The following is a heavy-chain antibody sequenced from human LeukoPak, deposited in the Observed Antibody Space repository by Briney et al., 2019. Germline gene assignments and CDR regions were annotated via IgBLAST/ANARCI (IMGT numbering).Heavy chain of an antibody. Sequence: ASVRVSCKASGYIFRNFGVAWVRQAPGHGLEWMGWISAYNGETKYEQKFQGRVPMTTDTSTSTAYMELRSLRSDDTAVYYCARSGDSKWFDPWGQGTLVTVSS. D-gene: IGHD7-27*01. CDR1: GYIFRNFG. V-gene: IGHV1-18*01. CDR3: ARSGDSKWFDP. CDR2: ISAYNGET. J-gene: IGHJ5*02.